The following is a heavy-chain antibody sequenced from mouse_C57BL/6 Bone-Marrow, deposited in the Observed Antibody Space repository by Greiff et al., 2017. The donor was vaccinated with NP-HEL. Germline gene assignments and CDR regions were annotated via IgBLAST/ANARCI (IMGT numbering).Heavy chain of an antibody. J-gene: IGHJ1*03. Sequence: EVMLVESGPELVKPGASVKIPCKASGYTFTDYNMDWVKQSHGKSLEWIGDINPNNGGTIYNQKFKGKATLTVDKSSSTAYMELRSLTSEDTAVYYCARSEGWLLRGYFDVWGTGTTVTVSS. CDR3: ARSEGWLLRGYFDV. D-gene: IGHD2-3*01. CDR1: GYTFTDYN. V-gene: IGHV1-18*01. CDR2: INPNNGGT.